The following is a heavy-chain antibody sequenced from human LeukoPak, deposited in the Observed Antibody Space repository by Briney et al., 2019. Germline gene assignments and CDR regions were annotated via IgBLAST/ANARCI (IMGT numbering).Heavy chain of an antibody. CDR1: GFVFSIYT. CDR3: VKDFGRVRGTPDS. D-gene: IGHD3-16*01. J-gene: IGHJ4*02. V-gene: IGHV3-64D*06. CDR2: ISGSGNGGCI. Sequence: GGSLRLSCSASGFVFSIYTMYWVRQAPGKGPEYVSTISGSGNGGCIYYADSVKGRFTISRDDSKSILYLQMNGLRSEDTAVYYCVKDFGRVRGTPDSWGQGTLVTVSS.